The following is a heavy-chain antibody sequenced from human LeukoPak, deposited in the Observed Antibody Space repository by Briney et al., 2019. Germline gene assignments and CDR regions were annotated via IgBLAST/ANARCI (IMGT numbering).Heavy chain of an antibody. Sequence: ASVKVSCKDSSYTLTNYGISWVRQAPGQGLEWMGWISAYNGNTNYAQNLQGRVTMTTDTSTNTAYMELRRLRSDDTAVYYCAREQEPGAFDIWAQGTMLTVSS. CDR1: SYTLTNYG. D-gene: IGHD1-14*01. J-gene: IGHJ3*02. CDR3: AREQEPGAFDI. CDR2: ISAYNGNT. V-gene: IGHV1-18*01.